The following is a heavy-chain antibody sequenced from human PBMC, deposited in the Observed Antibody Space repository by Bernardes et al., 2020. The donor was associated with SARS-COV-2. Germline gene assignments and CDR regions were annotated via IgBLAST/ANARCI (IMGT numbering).Heavy chain of an antibody. Sequence: GGSLRLSCAASGFTFSSYGMHWVRQAPGKGLEWVAVISYDGSNKYYADSVKGRFTISRDNSKNTLYLQMNSLRAEDTAVYYCAKGKRYCSSTSCYTADPYYFDYWGQGTLVTVSS. V-gene: IGHV3-30*18. CDR3: AKGKRYCSSTSCYTADPYYFDY. J-gene: IGHJ4*02. CDR1: GFTFSSYG. CDR2: ISYDGSNK. D-gene: IGHD2-2*02.